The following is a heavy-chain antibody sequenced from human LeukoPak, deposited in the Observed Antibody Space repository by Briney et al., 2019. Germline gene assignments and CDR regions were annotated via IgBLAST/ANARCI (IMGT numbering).Heavy chain of an antibody. J-gene: IGHJ4*02. CDR3: ARDRALGELAPYFDY. CDR2: IWYDGSNK. D-gene: IGHD1-26*01. CDR1: GFTFSSYG. V-gene: IGHV3-33*01. Sequence: GGSLRLSCVASGFTFSSYGMHWVRQAPGKGLEWVAVIWYDGSNKYYADSVKGRFTISRDNSKNTLYLQMNSLRAEDTAVYYCARDRALGELAPYFDYWGQGTLVTVSS.